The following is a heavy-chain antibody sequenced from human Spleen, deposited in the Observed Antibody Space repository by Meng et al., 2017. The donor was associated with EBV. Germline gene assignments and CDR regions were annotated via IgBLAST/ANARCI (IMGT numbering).Heavy chain of an antibody. CDR3: ARLDYSNYFG. D-gene: IGHD4-11*01. CDR2: ILPIDGSP. CDR1: EASFRTYS. V-gene: IGHV1-69*05. J-gene: IGHJ4*02. Sequence: QVRLVHSGAWVNRPGSSVKVSCKSSEASFRTYSITWVRRAPVQGLEWMGGILPIDGSPNYAQRFKGRVNIYTDESTTTAYMELSSLTFDDTAVYYCARLDYSNYFGWGQGTLVTVSS.